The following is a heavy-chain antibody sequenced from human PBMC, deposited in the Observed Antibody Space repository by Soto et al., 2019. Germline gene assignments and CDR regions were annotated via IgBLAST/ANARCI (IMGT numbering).Heavy chain of an antibody. Sequence: SETLSLTCTVSGGSISSSSYYWGWIRQPPGKGLEWIGNIYYSGSTYYNPSLKSRVTISVDTSKNQFSLKLSSVTAADTAVYYCARSWIQNYYYYGMDVWGQGTTVTVSS. D-gene: IGHD5-18*01. CDR3: ARSWIQNYYYYGMDV. CDR2: IYYSGST. J-gene: IGHJ6*02. V-gene: IGHV4-39*01. CDR1: GGSISSSSYY.